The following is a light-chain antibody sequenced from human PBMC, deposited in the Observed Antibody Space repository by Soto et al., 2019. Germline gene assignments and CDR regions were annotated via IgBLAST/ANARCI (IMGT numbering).Light chain of an antibody. CDR1: SSNIGSNY. CDR3: AAWDDSLSGLV. J-gene: IGLJ2*01. CDR2: RNN. V-gene: IGLV1-47*01. Sequence: QSVLTQPPSASGTPGQRVTISCSGSSSNIGSNYVYWYQQLPGTAPKLLIYRNNQRPSGVPDRFSGSKSGTSASLAISGFRSEDEADYYCAAWDDSLSGLVFGGGTQLTVL.